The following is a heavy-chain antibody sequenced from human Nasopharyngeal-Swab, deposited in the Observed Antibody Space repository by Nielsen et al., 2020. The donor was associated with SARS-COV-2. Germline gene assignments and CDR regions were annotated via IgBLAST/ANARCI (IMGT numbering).Heavy chain of an antibody. J-gene: IGHJ3*02. D-gene: IGHD2-21*01. CDR3: ARDVYCGGGDCYFDAIDI. V-gene: IGHV3-21*01. CDR1: GITFSSYT. Sequence: GGFLRLSSVASGITFSSYTMNWVPQAPGKGLGWVSSISLSGNYIYYADSLKGRFTISRDNAKNSLYLQMNSLRAEDTAVYYCARDVYCGGGDCYFDAIDIWGQGTMVTVSS. CDR2: ISLSGNYI.